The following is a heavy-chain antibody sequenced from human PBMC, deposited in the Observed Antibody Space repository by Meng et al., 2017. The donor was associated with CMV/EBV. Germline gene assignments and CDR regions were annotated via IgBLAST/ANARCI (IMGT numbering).Heavy chain of an antibody. V-gene: IGHV3-48*04. CDR1: GFTFSSYS. D-gene: IGHD6-13*01. CDR3: ARTTSAGGTPWYYYYYGMDV. Sequence: LSLTGAASGFTFSSYSMNWVRQAPGKGLEWVSYISSSSSTIYYADSVKGRFTISRDNAKNSLYLQMNSLRAEDTAVYYCARTTSAGGTPWYYYYYGMDVWGQGTTVTVSS. CDR2: ISSSSSTI. J-gene: IGHJ6*02.